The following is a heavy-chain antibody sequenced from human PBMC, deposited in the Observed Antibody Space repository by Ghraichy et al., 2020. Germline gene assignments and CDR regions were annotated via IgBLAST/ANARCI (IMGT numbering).Heavy chain of an antibody. CDR1: GYTFTGYY. CDR3: ASFPRSSTAYYMDV. Sequence: ASVKVSCKASGYTFTGYYINWVRQAPGQGLEWMGWINPNSGGTNYAQKFQGRVTMTRDTSISTAYMELNRLRSDDTAVYYCASFPRSSTAYYMDVWGKGTTVTVSS. CDR2: INPNSGGT. J-gene: IGHJ6*03. D-gene: IGHD1-26*01. V-gene: IGHV1-2*02.